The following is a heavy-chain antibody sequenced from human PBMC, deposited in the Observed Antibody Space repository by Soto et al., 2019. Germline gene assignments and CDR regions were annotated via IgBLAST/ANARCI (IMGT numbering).Heavy chain of an antibody. Sequence: ASVKVSCNDSGYTCTSYDISGWRQPPGQGREWLGWISAYDGNTNYAQKLQGRVTMTTDTSTSTAYMELRSLRSDDTAVYYCARDSVSTTVTYSYYYYYGMDVWGQGTTVTVSS. V-gene: IGHV1-18*04. CDR2: ISAYDGNT. CDR1: GYTCTSYD. D-gene: IGHD4-17*01. CDR3: ARDSVSTTVTYSYYYYYGMDV. J-gene: IGHJ6*02.